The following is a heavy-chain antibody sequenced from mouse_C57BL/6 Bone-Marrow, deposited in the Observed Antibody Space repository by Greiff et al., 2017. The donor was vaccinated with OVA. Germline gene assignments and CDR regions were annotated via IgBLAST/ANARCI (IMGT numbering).Heavy chain of an antibody. CDR2: ISYSGST. CDR1: GYSITSGYD. D-gene: IGHD2-5*01. CDR3: ARKDSNYSWFAD. J-gene: IGHJ3*01. V-gene: IGHV3-1*01. Sequence: EVQRVESGPGMVKPSQSLSLPCTVPGYSITSGYDWHWIRPFPGNKLEWMGYISYSGSTNYNPSLKSRISITHDTSKNQFFLKLNSVTTEDTATYYCARKDSNYSWFADWGQGTLVTVSA.